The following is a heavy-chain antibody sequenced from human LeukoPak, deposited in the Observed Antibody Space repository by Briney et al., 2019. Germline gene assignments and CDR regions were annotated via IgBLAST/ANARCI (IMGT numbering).Heavy chain of an antibody. CDR1: GFTFSNYW. J-gene: IGHJ3*02. CDR2: FIWNGVSA. D-gene: IGHD3-22*01. Sequence: GGSLRLSCAASGFTFSNYWMHWVRQAPGKGLEWVPGFIWNGVSAGYADSVKGRFTISRDSAKNSLYLQMNSLRAEDTALYYCARWGYDSSDYFAHDAFDIWGQGTMVTVSS. V-gene: IGHV3-20*04. CDR3: ARWGYDSSDYFAHDAFDI.